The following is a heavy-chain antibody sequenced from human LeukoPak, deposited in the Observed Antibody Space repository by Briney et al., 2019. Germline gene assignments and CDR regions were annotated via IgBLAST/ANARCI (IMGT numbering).Heavy chain of an antibody. CDR2: IKRDGSET. J-gene: IGHJ4*02. V-gene: IGHV3-7*03. CDR3: ARGRYSSTTYYFDY. CDR1: GFTFSSYA. Sequence: GGSLRLSCAASGFTFSSYAMSWVRQAPGKGLEWVANIKRDGSETYYMDSVKGRFTISRDNAKNSLFLQMVSLRAEDTAVYYCARGRYSSTTYYFDYWGQGTPVTVSS. D-gene: IGHD5-18*01.